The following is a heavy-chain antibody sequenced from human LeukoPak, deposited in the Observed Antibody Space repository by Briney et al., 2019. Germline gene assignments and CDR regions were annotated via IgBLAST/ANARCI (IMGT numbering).Heavy chain of an antibody. V-gene: IGHV3-30-3*01. D-gene: IGHD6-19*01. CDR3: ATAVAGTAGDDAFDI. CDR1: GFTFSSYA. CDR2: ISYDGSNK. Sequence: PGGSLRLSCAASGFTFSSYAMHWVRQAPGKGLEWVAVISYDGSNKYYADSVKGRFTISRDNSKNTLYLQMNSLRAEDTAVYYCATAVAGTAGDDAFDIWGQGTMVTVSS. J-gene: IGHJ3*02.